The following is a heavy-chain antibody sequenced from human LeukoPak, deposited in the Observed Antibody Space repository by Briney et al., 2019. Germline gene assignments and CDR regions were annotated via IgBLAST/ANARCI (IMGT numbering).Heavy chain of an antibody. CDR1: GYTFTSYY. D-gene: IGHD3-3*01. Sequence: ASVKVSCKASGYTFTSYYMHWVRQAPGQGLEWMGIINPSGGSTSYAQKFQGRVTMTRDTSTSTVYMELSRLRSDDTAVYYCARDLEWLTFDYWGQGTLVTVSS. CDR2: INPSGGST. CDR3: ARDLEWLTFDY. J-gene: IGHJ4*02. V-gene: IGHV1-46*01.